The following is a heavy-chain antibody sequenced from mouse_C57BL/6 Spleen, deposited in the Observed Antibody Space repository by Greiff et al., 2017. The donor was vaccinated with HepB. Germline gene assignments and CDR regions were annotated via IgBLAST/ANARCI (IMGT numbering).Heavy chain of an antibody. Sequence: EVQLQQSGPELVKPGASMKIPCKASGYTFTDYNMGWVKQSHGKSLEWIGDINPNNGGTIYNQKFKGKATLTVDKSSSTAYMELRSLTSEDTAVYYCARTLSSYVYAMDYWGQGTSVTVSS. CDR2: INPNNGGT. V-gene: IGHV1-18*01. CDR3: ARTLSSYVYAMDY. D-gene: IGHD1-1*01. J-gene: IGHJ4*01. CDR1: GYTFTDYN.